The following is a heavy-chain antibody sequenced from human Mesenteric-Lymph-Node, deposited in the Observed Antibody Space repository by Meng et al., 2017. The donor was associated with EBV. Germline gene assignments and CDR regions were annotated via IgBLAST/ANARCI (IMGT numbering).Heavy chain of an antibody. J-gene: IGHJ4*02. D-gene: IGHD5-12*01. CDR3: AKGGGVATITYFDH. Sequence: EVQLLESGXGLVQPGESLRLSCPASGFTFRSYGMSWVRQAPGKGLEWVSTISGSGDTTYYADSVKGRFTISRDNSKNTVYLQMNSLRAEDTALYYCAKGGGVATITYFDHWGQGTLVTVSS. CDR1: GFTFRSYG. CDR2: ISGSGDTT. V-gene: IGHV3-23*01.